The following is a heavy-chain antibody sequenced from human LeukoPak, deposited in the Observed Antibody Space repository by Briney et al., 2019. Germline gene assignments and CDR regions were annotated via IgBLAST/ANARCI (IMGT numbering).Heavy chain of an antibody. D-gene: IGHD2-2*01. CDR3: ARDIVVVPAAMRADCVDY. J-gene: IGHJ4*02. CDR1: GYTFTGYY. CDR2: INPNSGGT. V-gene: IGHV1-2*02. Sequence: ASVKVSCKASGYTFTGYYMHWVRQAPGQGLEWMGWINPNSGGTNYAQKFQGRVTMTRDTSISTAYMELSRLRSDDTAVYYCARDIVVVPAAMRADCVDYWGQGTLVTVSS.